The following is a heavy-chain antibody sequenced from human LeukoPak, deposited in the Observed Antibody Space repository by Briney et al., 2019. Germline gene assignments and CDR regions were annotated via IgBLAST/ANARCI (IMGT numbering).Heavy chain of an antibody. Sequence: GSLRLSCAASGFTFSSYSMNWVRQAPGKGLEWVSYISSSSSTIYYADSVKGRFTISRGNAKNSLYLQMNSLRAEDTAVYYCARDSDDYYDSSGYHRGNYWGQGTLVTVSS. D-gene: IGHD3-22*01. V-gene: IGHV3-48*01. CDR2: ISSSSSTI. J-gene: IGHJ4*02. CDR1: GFTFSSYS. CDR3: ARDSDDYYDSSGYHRGNY.